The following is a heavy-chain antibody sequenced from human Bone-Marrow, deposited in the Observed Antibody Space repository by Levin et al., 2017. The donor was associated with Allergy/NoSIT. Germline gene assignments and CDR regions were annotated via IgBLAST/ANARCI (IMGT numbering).Heavy chain of an antibody. CDR3: ARGGSITMVRGVIGTNWFDP. V-gene: IGHV4-30-2*01. CDR1: GGSISSGGYS. CDR2: IYHSGST. D-gene: IGHD3-10*01. Sequence: SETLSLTCAVSGGSISSGGYSWSWIRQPPGKGLEWIGYIYHSGSTYYNPSLKSRVTISVDRSKNQFSLKLSSVTAADTAVYYCARGGSITMVRGVIGTNWFDPWGQGTLVTVSS. J-gene: IGHJ5*02.